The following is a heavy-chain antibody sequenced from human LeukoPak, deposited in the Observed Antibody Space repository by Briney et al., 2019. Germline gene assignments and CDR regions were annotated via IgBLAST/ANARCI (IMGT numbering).Heavy chain of an antibody. D-gene: IGHD5-12*01. CDR1: GGSISSYY. V-gene: IGHV4-4*07. CDR2: IYTSGST. J-gene: IGHJ4*02. CDR3: ARDRGYSGYAEYYFDY. Sequence: SETLSLTCTVSGGSISSYYWSWIRQPAGKGLEWIGRIYTSGSTNYNPSLKSRVTMSVDTSKNQFSLKLSSVTAADTAVYHCARDRGYSGYAEYYFDYWGQGTLVTVSS.